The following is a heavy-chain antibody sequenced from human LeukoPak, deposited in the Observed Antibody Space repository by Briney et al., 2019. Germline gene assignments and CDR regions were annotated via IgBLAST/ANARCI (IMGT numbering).Heavy chain of an antibody. CDR1: GYTFPSYF. J-gene: IGHJ4*02. CDR2: INPIFGTA. Sequence: GASVKVSCKASGYTFPSYFMHWVRQAPGQGLEWMGGINPIFGTANYAQKFQGRVTITADESTSTAYMELGSLRSEDTAVYYCARGDYYDSSLNYFDYWGQGTLVTVSS. D-gene: IGHD3-22*01. V-gene: IGHV1-69*13. CDR3: ARGDYYDSSLNYFDY.